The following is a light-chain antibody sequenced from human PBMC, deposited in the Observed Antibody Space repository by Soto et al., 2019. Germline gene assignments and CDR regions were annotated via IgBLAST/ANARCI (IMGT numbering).Light chain of an antibody. J-gene: IGLJ1*01. V-gene: IGLV2-14*03. CDR2: DVS. CDR1: SSDVGGYNF. CDR3: SSYTTSYTQV. Sequence: QSVLTQPASLSGSPGQSITISCTGTSSDVGGYNFVSWYQQHPGKAPKLMIYDVSSRPSGVSNRFSGSKSGNTASLTVSGLQAEDEADYYCSSYTTSYTQVFGTGTKVTVL.